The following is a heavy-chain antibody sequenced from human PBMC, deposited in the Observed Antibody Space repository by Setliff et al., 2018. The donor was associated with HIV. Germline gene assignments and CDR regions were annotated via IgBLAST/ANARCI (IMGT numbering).Heavy chain of an antibody. CDR2: IYSSGST. J-gene: IGHJ6*03. CDR3: ARAEQLALGDYYYMDV. V-gene: IGHV4-61*02. CDR1: GDSISSGTYY. D-gene: IGHD6-6*01. Sequence: SETLSLTCTVSGDSISSGTYYWSWIRQPAGKGLEWIGRIYSSGSTNYNPSLKRRVTMSVDTSKNQFSLKLSSVTAADTAVYYCARAEQLALGDYYYMDVWGKGTTVTVSS.